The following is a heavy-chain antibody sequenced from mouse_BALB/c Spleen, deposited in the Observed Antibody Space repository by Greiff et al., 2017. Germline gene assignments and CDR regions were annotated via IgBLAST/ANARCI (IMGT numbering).Heavy chain of an antibody. V-gene: IGHV5-4*02. J-gene: IGHJ3*01. CDR3: ARDHYDYDGSRFAY. CDR1: GFTFSDYY. CDR2: ISDGGSYT. Sequence: DVKLVESGGGLVKPGGSLKLSCAASGFTFSDYYMYWVRQTPEKRLEWVATISDGGSYTYYPDSVKGRFTISRDNAKNNLYLQMSSLKSEDTAMYYCARDHYDYDGSRFAYWGQGTLVTVSA. D-gene: IGHD2-4*01.